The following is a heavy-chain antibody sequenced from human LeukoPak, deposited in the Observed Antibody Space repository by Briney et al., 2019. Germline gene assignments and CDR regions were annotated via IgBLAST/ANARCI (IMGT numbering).Heavy chain of an antibody. D-gene: IGHD6-25*01. J-gene: IGHJ4*02. CDR2: IGSSSSYI. CDR3: AKDRRLASFDY. Sequence: GGSLRLSCAASGFTFSSYSMNWVRQAPGKGLEWVSSIGSSSSYIYYADSVKGRFTISRDNSKNTLYLQMNSLRAGDTAIYYCAKDRRLASFDYGGQGTLVTVSS. V-gene: IGHV3-21*04. CDR1: GFTFSSYS.